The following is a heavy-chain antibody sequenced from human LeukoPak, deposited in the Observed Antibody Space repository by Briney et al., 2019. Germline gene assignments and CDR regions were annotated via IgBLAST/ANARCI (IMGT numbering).Heavy chain of an antibody. CDR2: INHSGST. Sequence: SETLSLTCAVYGCPFSDYYWTWIRQSPGKGLEWIGEINHSGSTNYNPSLKSRVTISVDTSRNQFSLRLSSVTAADTAVYYCARGPTIDYDILTGYYYFDCWGQGTLVTVSS. CDR1: GCPFSDYY. J-gene: IGHJ4*02. D-gene: IGHD3-9*01. CDR3: ARGPTIDYDILTGYYYFDC. V-gene: IGHV4-34*01.